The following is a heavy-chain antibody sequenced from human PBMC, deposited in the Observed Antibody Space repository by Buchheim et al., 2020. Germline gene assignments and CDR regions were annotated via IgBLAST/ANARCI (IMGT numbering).Heavy chain of an antibody. J-gene: IGHJ4*02. CDR2: ISGSGGTI. CDR1: GFTFNGYE. Sequence: EVQLVESGGGLVQPGGSLRLSCTASGFTFNGYEMNWVRQAPGKGLEWVSYISGSGGTIYYADSVKGRFTISRDNAKNSLYLQMNSLRAEDTAVYYCARDRGGSGWRPRFFDYWGQGTL. CDR3: ARDRGGSGWRPRFFDY. D-gene: IGHD6-19*01. V-gene: IGHV3-48*03.